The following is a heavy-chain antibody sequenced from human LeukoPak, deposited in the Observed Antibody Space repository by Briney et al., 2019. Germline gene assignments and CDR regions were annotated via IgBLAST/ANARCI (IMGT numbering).Heavy chain of an antibody. Sequence: GGSLRLSCPASGFTFSSYEMNWLRQAPGKGLEWVSYISSSGSTIYYADSVKGRFTISRDNAKNSMYLQMNGLRVEDMSVYYCARVRGSGNRLGYFDYWGQGTLVTVSS. CDR3: ARVRGSGNRLGYFDY. J-gene: IGHJ4*02. D-gene: IGHD3-10*01. CDR1: GFTFSSYE. CDR2: ISSSGSTI. V-gene: IGHV3-48*03.